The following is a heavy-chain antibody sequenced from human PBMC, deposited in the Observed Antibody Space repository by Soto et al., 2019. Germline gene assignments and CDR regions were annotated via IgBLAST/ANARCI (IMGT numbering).Heavy chain of an antibody. V-gene: IGHV5-10-1*01. J-gene: IGHJ6*02. CDR1: GYSFAGYW. CDR2: IDPSDSQT. D-gene: IGHD3-10*01. Sequence: PGESLKISCKGSGYSFAGYWITWVRQMPGKGLEWMGRIDPSDSQTYYSPSFRGHVTISAAKSITTVFLQWSSLRVEDTAVYYCARDSGMIRGSYGVDVWGPGTTVTVSS. CDR3: ARDSGMIRGSYGVDV.